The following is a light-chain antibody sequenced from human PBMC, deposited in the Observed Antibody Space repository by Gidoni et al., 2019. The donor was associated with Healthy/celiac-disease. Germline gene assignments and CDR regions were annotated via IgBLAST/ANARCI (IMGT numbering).Light chain of an antibody. CDR1: KLGDKY. Sequence: SYELTQPPSVSVSPGQTASITCSGDKLGDKYACWYPQKPGQSPVLVIDQDSKRPSGIPARFSGSNSGNTATLTISGTQAMDEADYYCQAWDSSTVVFGGGTKLTVL. J-gene: IGLJ2*01. V-gene: IGLV3-1*01. CDR2: QDS. CDR3: QAWDSSTVV.